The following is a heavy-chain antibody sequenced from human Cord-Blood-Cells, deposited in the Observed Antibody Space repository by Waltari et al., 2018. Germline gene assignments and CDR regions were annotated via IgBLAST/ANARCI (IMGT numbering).Heavy chain of an antibody. CDR2: MNPNSGNT. CDR1: GYTFTSYD. V-gene: IGHV1-8*03. Sequence: QVQLVQSGAEVKKPGASVKVSCKASGYTFTSYDINWVRQATGQGLEWMGWMNPNSGNTGYAQKFQGRVTITRNTSISTAYMELSSLRSEDTAVYYCASYWSGDRGSDDAFDIWGQGTMVTVSS. D-gene: IGHD3-3*01. CDR3: ASYWSGDRGSDDAFDI. J-gene: IGHJ3*02.